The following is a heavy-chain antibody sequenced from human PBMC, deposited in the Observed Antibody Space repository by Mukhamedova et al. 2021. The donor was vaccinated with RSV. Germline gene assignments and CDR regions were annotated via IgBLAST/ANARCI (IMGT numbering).Heavy chain of an antibody. V-gene: IGHV3-23*01. Sequence: GLEWVSAISGSGGSTYYADSVKGRFTISRDNSKNTLYLQMNSLRAEDTAVYYCAKHGYDYVWGSYRFQYYFDYWGQGTLVTVPS. J-gene: IGHJ4*02. D-gene: IGHD3-16*02. CDR3: AKHGYDYVWGSYRFQYYFDY. CDR2: ISGSGGST.